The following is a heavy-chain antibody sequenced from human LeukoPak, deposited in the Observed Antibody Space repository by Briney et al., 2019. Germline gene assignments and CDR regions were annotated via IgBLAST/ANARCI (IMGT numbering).Heavy chain of an antibody. J-gene: IGHJ6*02. CDR3: AREPPIVATTHYYYYGMDV. D-gene: IGHD5-12*01. V-gene: IGHV4-34*01. Sequence: SETLSLTCAVYGGSFSGYYWSWIRQPPGKGLEWIGEINHSGSTNYNPSLKSRVTISGDTSKNQFSLKLSSVTAADTAVYYCAREPPIVATTHYYYYGMDVWGQGTTVTVSS. CDR2: INHSGST. CDR1: GGSFSGYY.